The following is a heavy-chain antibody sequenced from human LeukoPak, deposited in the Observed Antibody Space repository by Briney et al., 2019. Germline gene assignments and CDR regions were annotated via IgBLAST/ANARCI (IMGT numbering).Heavy chain of an antibody. J-gene: IGHJ3*01. Sequence: SETLSLTCTVSGGSISSSSHCWGWLRQPPGMGLEWIGTMFYSGSTYYNPSIQSRVAISVDTSENQFSLELNSATAADTAVYYCAVAGVRYFDSSGLDAFDFWGRGTMVTVSS. D-gene: IGHD3-22*01. CDR2: MFYSGST. CDR1: GGSISSSSHC. CDR3: AVAGVRYFDSSGLDAFDF. V-gene: IGHV4-39*01.